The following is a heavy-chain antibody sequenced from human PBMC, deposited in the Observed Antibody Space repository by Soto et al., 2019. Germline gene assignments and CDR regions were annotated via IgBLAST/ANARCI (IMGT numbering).Heavy chain of an antibody. J-gene: IGHJ4*02. D-gene: IGHD3-10*01. V-gene: IGHV3-33*01. Sequence: QVQLVESGGGVVQPGRSLRLSCAASGFTFSSYGMHWVRQAPGKGLEWVAVIWYDGRNKNYADSVKGRFTISRDNSKDTVYLQMNSLRAEDTAVYYCARDGSYFYGSGAPYWGQGTLVTVSS. CDR3: ARDGSYFYGSGAPY. CDR1: GFTFSSYG. CDR2: IWYDGRNK.